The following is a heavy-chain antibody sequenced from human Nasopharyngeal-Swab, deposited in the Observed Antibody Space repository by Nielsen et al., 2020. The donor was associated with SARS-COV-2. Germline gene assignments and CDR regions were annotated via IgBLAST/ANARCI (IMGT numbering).Heavy chain of an antibody. Sequence: SGTLSLTYTVSGGSISSGSYYWSWIRQPAGKGLVWIGRIYTSGSTNYNPSLKSRVTISVDTSKNQFSLKLSSVTAADTAVYYCARDQYCSGGSCTVFDYWGQGTLVTVSS. CDR3: ARDQYCSGGSCTVFDY. CDR2: IYTSGST. CDR1: GGSISSGSYY. D-gene: IGHD2-15*01. V-gene: IGHV4-61*02. J-gene: IGHJ4*02.